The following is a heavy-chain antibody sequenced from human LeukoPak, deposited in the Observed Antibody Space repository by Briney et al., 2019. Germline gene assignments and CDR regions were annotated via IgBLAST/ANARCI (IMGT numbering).Heavy chain of an antibody. CDR2: I. V-gene: IGHV3-21*01. J-gene: IGHJ5*02. CDR1: GFHFSTYN. CDR3: AREVIGGNSA. D-gene: IGHD4-23*01. Sequence: PGGSLRLSCAASGFHFSTYNMNWVRQAPGKGLEWVSSIYYADSVKGRFTISRDDAKNSLYLQMNSLRVGDTAVYYCAREVIGGNSAWGQGTLVTVSS.